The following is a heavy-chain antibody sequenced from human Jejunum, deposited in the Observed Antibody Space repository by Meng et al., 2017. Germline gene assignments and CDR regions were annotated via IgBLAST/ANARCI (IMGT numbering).Heavy chain of an antibody. Sequence: RLEQSWAEVKEPGASVSLSCKASGYTFTDNAVHWVRQAPGQGLEWMGWINAANGDTKYSLKFQERITITRDTFARTAYMGLRSLESEDTAVYYCASHTWGLYFFEFWGQGTLVTVSS. J-gene: IGHJ4*02. CDR1: GYTFTDNA. D-gene: IGHD1-26*01. CDR3: ASHTWGLYFFEF. CDR2: INAANGDT. V-gene: IGHV1-3*01.